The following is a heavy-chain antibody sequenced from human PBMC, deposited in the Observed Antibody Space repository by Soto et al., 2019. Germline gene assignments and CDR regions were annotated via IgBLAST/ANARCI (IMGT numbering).Heavy chain of an antibody. CDR2: ISGSGGST. D-gene: IGHD6-19*01. CDR1: GFTFSGYA. CDR3: AKDYPRXYSSSSGIAVAGTPIDY. Sequence: GGSLRLSCAASGFTFSGYAMSWVRQAPGKGLEWVSAISGSGGSTYYADSVKGRFTISRDNSKNTLYLQMNSLRAEDTAVYYCAKDYPRXYSSSSGIAVAGTPIDYWGQGTLVTVSS. J-gene: IGHJ4*02. V-gene: IGHV3-23*01.